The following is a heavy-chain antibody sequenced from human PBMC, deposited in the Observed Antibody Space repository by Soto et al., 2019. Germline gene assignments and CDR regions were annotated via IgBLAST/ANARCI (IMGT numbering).Heavy chain of an antibody. D-gene: IGHD4-4*01. CDR1: GGSISSSSFY. V-gene: IGHV4-39*01. J-gene: IGHJ4*02. CDR2: VYYSGTT. Sequence: SETLSLTCTVSGGSISSSSFYWGWIRQPPGKGLEWIGSVYYSGTTYYNPSLKSRVTISVDTSKNQFSLMLSSVTAADTALYYCARHPSLTTYDYWGQGTLVTVSS. CDR3: ARHPSLTTYDY.